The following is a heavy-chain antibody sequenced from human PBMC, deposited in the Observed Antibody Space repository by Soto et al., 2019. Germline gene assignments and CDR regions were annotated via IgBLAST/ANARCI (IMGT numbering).Heavy chain of an antibody. D-gene: IGHD3-22*01. CDR2: IYYSGST. CDR1: GGSISSGAYY. V-gene: IGHV4-31*02. J-gene: IGHJ4*02. Sequence: SETLSLTCTVSGGSISSGAYYWSWIRQHPGKGLEWIGYIYYSGSTYYNPSLKSRITISVDTSENQFSLKLSSVTAADTAVYYCAREERDYLDSSGSLDYWGQGTLVTVSS. CDR3: AREERDYLDSSGSLDY.